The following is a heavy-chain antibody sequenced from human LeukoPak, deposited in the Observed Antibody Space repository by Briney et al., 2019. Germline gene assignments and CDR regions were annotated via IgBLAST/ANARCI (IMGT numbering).Heavy chain of an antibody. CDR1: GGSISSGSYY. V-gene: IGHV4-61*02. J-gene: IGHJ4*02. CDR3: ARGVLY. D-gene: IGHD4/OR15-4a*01. CDR2: IYTSGST. Sequence: SQTLSLTCTVSGGSISSGSYYWSWIRQPAGKGLEWIGRIYTSGSTNYNPSLKSPVTISVDTSKNQFSLKLSSVTAADTAVYYCARGVLYWGQGTLVTVSS.